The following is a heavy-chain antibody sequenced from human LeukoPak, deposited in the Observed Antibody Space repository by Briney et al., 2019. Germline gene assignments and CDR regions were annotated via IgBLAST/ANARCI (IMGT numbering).Heavy chain of an antibody. D-gene: IGHD1-1*01. CDR1: GFSVRSNY. V-gene: IGHV3-53*01. Sequence: GGALRLSCAASGFSVRSNYISWVRQAPGKGLEWVSMIYSDGSIFHADSVKGRFTMSRDNSRNTLDLQMNSLRVEDTGVYFCARDRRRLRGMKGDRDAFDIWGQGTMVTVSS. CDR2: IYSDGSI. CDR3: ARDRRRLRGMKGDRDAFDI. J-gene: IGHJ3*02.